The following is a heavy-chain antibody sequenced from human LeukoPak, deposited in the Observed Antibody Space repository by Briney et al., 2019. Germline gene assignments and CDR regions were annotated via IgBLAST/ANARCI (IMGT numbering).Heavy chain of an antibody. V-gene: IGHV3-48*01. CDR2: IRSSSSTI. Sequence: PGGSLRLSCAASGFTFSSYSMNWVRQAPGKGLEWVSYIRSSSSTIYYADSVKGRFTISRDNAKNSLYLQMNSLRAEDMAVYYCARYSSGFDYWGQGTLVTVSS. CDR1: GFTFSSYS. J-gene: IGHJ4*02. D-gene: IGHD6-19*01. CDR3: ARYSSGFDY.